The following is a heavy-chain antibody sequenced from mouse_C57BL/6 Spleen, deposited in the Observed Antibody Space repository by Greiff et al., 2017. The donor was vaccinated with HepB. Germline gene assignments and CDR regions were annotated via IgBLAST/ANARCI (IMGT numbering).Heavy chain of an antibody. Sequence: VQLQQSGAELVRPGASVKLSCKASGYTFTDYYINWVKQRPGQGLEWIARIYPGSGNTYYNEKFKGKATLTAEKSSSTAYMQLSSLTSEDSAVYCCARLRHGYLDVWGTGTTVTVAS. CDR2: IYPGSGNT. CDR3: ARLRHGYLDV. CDR1: GYTFTDYY. D-gene: IGHD1-2*01. V-gene: IGHV1-76*01. J-gene: IGHJ1*03.